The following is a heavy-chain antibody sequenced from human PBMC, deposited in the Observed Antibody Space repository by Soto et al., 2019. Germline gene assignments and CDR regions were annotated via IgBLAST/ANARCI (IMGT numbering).Heavy chain of an antibody. Sequence: SSETLSLTCSVLGDSISDTRYYWGWIRQSPEKGLEWIGSISHDGHAYYNPSLKSRVTLFADTSRNQFSLKMKSVTVADTALYFCARQVDGDYVGGNWFDPWCQGALVTVSS. V-gene: IGHV4-39*01. CDR1: GDSISDTRYY. D-gene: IGHD4-17*01. CDR2: ISHDGHA. CDR3: ARQVDGDYVGGNWFDP. J-gene: IGHJ5*02.